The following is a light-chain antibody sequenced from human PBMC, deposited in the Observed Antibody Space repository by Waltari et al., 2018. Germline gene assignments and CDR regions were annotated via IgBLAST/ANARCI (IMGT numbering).Light chain of an antibody. CDR1: SGSIASNY. V-gene: IGLV6-57*02. CDR2: EDN. J-gene: IGLJ2*01. CDR3: QSYDSSNQVV. Sequence: NFMLTQPHSVSESPGKTVTISCTGSSGSIASNYVQWYQPRPGSAPTTVIYEDNQRPSWVPDRFSGSIDISSNSASLTISGLKPEDEADYYCQSYDSSNQVVFGGGTKLTVL.